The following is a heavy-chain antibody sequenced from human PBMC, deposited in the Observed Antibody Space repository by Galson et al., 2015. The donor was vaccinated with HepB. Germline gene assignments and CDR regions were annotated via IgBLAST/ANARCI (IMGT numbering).Heavy chain of an antibody. Sequence: SLRLSCAASGFTFSSYAMHWVRQAPGKGLEWVAVISYDGSNKYYADSVKGRFTISRDNSKNTLYLQMNSLRAEDTAVYYCAREVNMFDYWGQGTLVTVSS. CDR3: AREVNMFDY. CDR1: GFTFSSYA. D-gene: IGHD3-10*01. V-gene: IGHV3-30-3*01. CDR2: ISYDGSNK. J-gene: IGHJ4*02.